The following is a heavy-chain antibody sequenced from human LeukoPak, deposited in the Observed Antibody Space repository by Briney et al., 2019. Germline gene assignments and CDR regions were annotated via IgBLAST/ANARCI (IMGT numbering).Heavy chain of an antibody. CDR3: ARMRVVWDLDDAFDI. CDR1: GGSISSGTYY. J-gene: IGHJ3*02. D-gene: IGHD1-26*01. V-gene: IGHV4-61*02. CDR2: IYTSGST. Sequence: SQTLSLTCTVSGGSISSGTYYWSWIRQPAGKGLEWIGRIYTSGSTNYNPSLKSRVTISVDTSKNQFSLRLNSVTAADTALYYCARMRVVWDLDDAFDIWGRGTMVTVSS.